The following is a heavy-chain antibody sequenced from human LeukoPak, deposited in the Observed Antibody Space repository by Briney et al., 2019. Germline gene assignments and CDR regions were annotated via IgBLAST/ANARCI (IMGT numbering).Heavy chain of an antibody. CDR2: IIPIFGTA. V-gene: IGHV1-69*05. D-gene: IGHD3-3*01. Sequence: ASVKVSCKASGGTFSSYAISWVRQAPGQGLEWMGGIIPIFGTANYAQKFQGRVTITTDESTSTAYMELSSLRSEDTAVYYCASRRITIFGVVTPDYFDYWGQGTLVTVSS. J-gene: IGHJ4*02. CDR1: GGTFSSYA. CDR3: ASRRITIFGVVTPDYFDY.